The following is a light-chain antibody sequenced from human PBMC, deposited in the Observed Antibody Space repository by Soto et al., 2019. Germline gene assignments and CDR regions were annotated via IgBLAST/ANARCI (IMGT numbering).Light chain of an antibody. Sequence: DIQLTQSPSFLSASVGDRVTITCRASQDIIIYLAWYQQKPGKAPNLLIYAASSLQSGVPSRFSGSGSGTEFTLTISSLQPEDFATYYCQQLNSYPITFGQGTRLEIK. CDR1: QDIIIY. J-gene: IGKJ5*01. CDR3: QQLNSYPIT. CDR2: AAS. V-gene: IGKV1-9*01.